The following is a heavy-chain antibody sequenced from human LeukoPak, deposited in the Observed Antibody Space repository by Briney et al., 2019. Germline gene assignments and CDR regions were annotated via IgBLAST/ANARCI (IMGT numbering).Heavy chain of an antibody. Sequence: ASVKVSCKTSGYTFTSYGISWVRQAPGQGLEWMGWISPYNGNTNYAQKLQGRVTMTPDTSTNTAYMDLRGLRSDDTAVYYCARAPYCTNGVCSFDYWGQGTLVTVSS. J-gene: IGHJ4*02. CDR1: GYTFTSYG. CDR3: ARAPYCTNGVCSFDY. V-gene: IGHV1-18*01. CDR2: ISPYNGNT. D-gene: IGHD2-8*01.